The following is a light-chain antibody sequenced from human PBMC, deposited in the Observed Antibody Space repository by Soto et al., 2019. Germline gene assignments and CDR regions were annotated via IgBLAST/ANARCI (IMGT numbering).Light chain of an antibody. CDR2: LTSDGSH. CDR3: QTWGTGIQV. V-gene: IGLV4-69*01. CDR1: SGHSSYA. J-gene: IGLJ1*01. Sequence: QAVLTQSPSASASLGASVKLTCTLSSGHSSYAIAWHQQQPEKGPRYLMKLTSDGSHYKGGGIPDRFSGSSSGAERYLTIPSLQSEDEADYYCQTWGTGIQVFGTGTKVTVL.